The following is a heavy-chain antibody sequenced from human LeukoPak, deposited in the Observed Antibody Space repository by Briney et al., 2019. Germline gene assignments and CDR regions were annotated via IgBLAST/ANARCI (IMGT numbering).Heavy chain of an antibody. J-gene: IGHJ3*02. CDR3: ARFGGPHAFDI. CDR2: INYSGST. CDR1: GGSISNYY. D-gene: IGHD3-3*01. Sequence: SETLSLTCTVSGGSISNYYWSWIRQPPGKGLEWIAYINYSGSTNYNPSLKSRVTISVDTSKNHFSLTLSSVTAADTAVYYCARFGGPHAFDIWGQGTMVTVSS. V-gene: IGHV4-59*01.